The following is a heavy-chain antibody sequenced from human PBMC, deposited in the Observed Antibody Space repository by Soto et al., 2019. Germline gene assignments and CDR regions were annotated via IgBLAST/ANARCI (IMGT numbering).Heavy chain of an antibody. CDR3: NGGYCTGGTCYSGYFQH. J-gene: IGHJ1*01. D-gene: IGHD2-15*01. CDR2: IRSKANDYET. V-gene: IGHV3-73*02. CDR1: GFTFSGST. Sequence: EVQLVQSGGGLVQPGGSLKLSCAASGFTFSGSTVHWVRQASGEGLQWVGRIRSKANDYETTYIASVKGRFTISRDDSRNTAYLQMSDLQTEDTAVYYCNGGYCTGGTCYSGYFQHWGQGALVTVFS.